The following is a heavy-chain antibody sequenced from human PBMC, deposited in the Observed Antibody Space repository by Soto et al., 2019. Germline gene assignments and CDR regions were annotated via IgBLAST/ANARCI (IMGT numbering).Heavy chain of an antibody. CDR2: ITAYKGNT. V-gene: IGHV1-18*01. Sequence: QVQLVQSGAEVKKPGASVKVSCKASGSTFTSYGISWVRQAPGQGLEWMGWITAYKGNTNYAQTLPGRVTMTTDTSRSTSYTELRGLRSDDTAVYYCARDSTPVHYCGPGTLVTVSS. CDR1: GSTFTSYG. CDR3: ARDSTPVHY. J-gene: IGHJ4*02.